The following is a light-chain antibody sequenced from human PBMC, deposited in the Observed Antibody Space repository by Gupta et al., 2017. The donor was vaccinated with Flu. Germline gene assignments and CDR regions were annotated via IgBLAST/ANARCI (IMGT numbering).Light chain of an antibody. Sequence: GEAPKLLLYETTERPAGVSSRFSGSKSGDTASLTISGLQPEDEATYYCCSYIGRSPVVFGGGSQVTVL. V-gene: IGLV2-23*01. CDR3: CSYIGRSPVV. J-gene: IGLJ2*01. CDR2: ETT.